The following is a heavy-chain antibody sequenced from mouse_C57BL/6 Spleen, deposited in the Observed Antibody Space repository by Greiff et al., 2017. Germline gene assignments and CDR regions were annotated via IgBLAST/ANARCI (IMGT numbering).Heavy chain of an antibody. V-gene: IGHV1-61*01. D-gene: IGHD1-1*01. CDR1: GYTFTSYW. CDR2: IYPSDSET. CDR3: ARGGSSSYYYAMDY. J-gene: IGHJ4*01. Sequence: QVQLQQPGAELVRPGSSVKLSCKASGYTFTSYWMDWVKQRPGQGLEWIGNIYPSDSETHYNQKFKDKATLTVDKSSSTAYMQLSSLTSADSAVXYCARGGSSSYYYAMDYWGQGTSVTVSS.